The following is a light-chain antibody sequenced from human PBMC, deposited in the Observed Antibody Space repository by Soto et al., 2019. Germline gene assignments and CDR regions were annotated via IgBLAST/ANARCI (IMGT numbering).Light chain of an antibody. V-gene: IGLV2-14*01. CDR3: SSYTTTSTLV. J-gene: IGLJ3*02. Sequence: QSALTQPASVSGSPGQSITISCTGTSSDVGGYNYVSWYQQHPGKAPKVMIYDVSNRPSGVSNRFSGSKSGNTASLTISGLQAEDEADYYCSSYTTTSTLVFGGGIKVTVL. CDR2: DVS. CDR1: SSDVGGYNY.